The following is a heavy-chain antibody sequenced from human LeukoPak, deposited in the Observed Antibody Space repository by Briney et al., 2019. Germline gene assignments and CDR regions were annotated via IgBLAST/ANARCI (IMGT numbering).Heavy chain of an antibody. V-gene: IGHV1-8*03. Sequence: ASVKVSCKASGYTFTSYDINWVRQVTGQGLEWMGWMNSKSGNTGYAQKFQGRVTINRNTSISTAYMELSRLRSDDTAVYYCARVEVRGIPFDYWGQGTLVTVSS. CDR3: ARVEVRGIPFDY. CDR2: MNSKSGNT. J-gene: IGHJ4*02. D-gene: IGHD3-10*01. CDR1: GYTFTSYD.